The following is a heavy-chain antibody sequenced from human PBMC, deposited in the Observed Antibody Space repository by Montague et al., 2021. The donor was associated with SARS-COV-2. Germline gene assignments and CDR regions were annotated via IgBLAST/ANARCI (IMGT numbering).Heavy chain of an antibody. J-gene: IGHJ4*02. CDR1: GGSISSYY. CDR3: ARHVGSYGPYYFDY. Sequence: SETLSLTCTVSGGSISSYYWSWIWQPPGKGLEWIGYIYYSGSTYYNPSLKSRVTISIDTSKNQFSLKLSSVTAADTAVYYCARHVGSYGPYYFDYWGQGTLVTVSS. V-gene: IGHV4-59*04. CDR2: IYYSGST. D-gene: IGHD5-18*01.